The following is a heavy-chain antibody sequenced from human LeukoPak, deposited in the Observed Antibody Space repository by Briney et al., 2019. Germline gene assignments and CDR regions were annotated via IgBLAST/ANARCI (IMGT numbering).Heavy chain of an antibody. J-gene: IGHJ4*02. Sequence: ASVKVSCKASGYTFTSYGISWVRRAPGQGLEWMGWISAYNGNTNYAQKLQGRVTMTTDTSTSTAYMELRSLRSDDMAVYYCARDPGWDFWSGYYRTPYDYWGQGTLVTVSS. D-gene: IGHD3-3*01. V-gene: IGHV1-18*03. CDR2: ISAYNGNT. CDR1: GYTFTSYG. CDR3: ARDPGWDFWSGYYRTPYDY.